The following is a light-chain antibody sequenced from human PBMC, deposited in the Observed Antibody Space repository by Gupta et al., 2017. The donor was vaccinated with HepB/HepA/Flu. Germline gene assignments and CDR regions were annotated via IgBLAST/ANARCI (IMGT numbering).Light chain of an antibody. V-gene: IGLV7-46*01. J-gene: IGLJ2*01. CDR2: DTN. CDR3: LLSYDGVRV. CDR1: TGTVTSTHY. Sequence: QAVVTQEPSLPVSPGGTVTLPCGSSTGTVTSTHYPYWFQLKPGQAPTTLIYDTNNKQSWAFARFSGSLLGGKAALTLSGAQPEDEADYYCLLSYDGVRVFGGGTKLTVL.